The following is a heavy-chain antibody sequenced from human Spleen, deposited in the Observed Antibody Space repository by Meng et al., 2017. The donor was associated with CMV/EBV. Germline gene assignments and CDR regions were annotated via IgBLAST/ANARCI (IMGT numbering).Heavy chain of an antibody. CDR3: ATGGGFYYYGMDV. CDR1: GYSISSCYY. Sequence: SETLSLTCTVSGYSISSCYYGGWIRQPTGRGLEWMGTVDHGGRTYYNPFLKSRVTISLDTSKNQFSLNLNYVTAADTAVYFCATGGGFYYYGMDVWGQGTTVTVSS. J-gene: IGHJ6*02. D-gene: IGHD3-16*01. CDR2: VDHGGRT. V-gene: IGHV4-38-2*02.